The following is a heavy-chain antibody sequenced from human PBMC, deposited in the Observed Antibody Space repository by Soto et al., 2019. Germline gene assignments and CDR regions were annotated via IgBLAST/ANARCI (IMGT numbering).Heavy chain of an antibody. V-gene: IGHV4-34*01. D-gene: IGHD3-3*01. CDR1: GGSFSGYY. J-gene: IGHJ4*02. Sequence: SETLSLTCAVYGGSFSGYYWSWIRQPPGKGLEWIGEINHSGSTNYNPSLKSRVTISVDTSKNQFSLKLSSVTAADTAVYYCARGKGITIFGVVPYFDYWGQGTLVTVSS. CDR2: INHSGST. CDR3: ARGKGITIFGVVPYFDY.